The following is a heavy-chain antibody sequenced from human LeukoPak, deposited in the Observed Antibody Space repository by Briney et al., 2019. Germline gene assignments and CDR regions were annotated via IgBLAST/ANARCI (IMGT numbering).Heavy chain of an antibody. CDR2: IIPIFGIA. Sequence: SVKVSCKASGGTFSSYAISWVRQAPGQGLEWMGRIIPIFGIANYAQKFQGRVTITADKSTSTAYMELSSLRSEDTAVYYCAGAYYYDSSEGSNWLDPWGQGTLVTVSS. V-gene: IGHV1-69*04. D-gene: IGHD3-22*01. CDR3: AGAYYYDSSEGSNWLDP. CDR1: GGTFSSYA. J-gene: IGHJ5*02.